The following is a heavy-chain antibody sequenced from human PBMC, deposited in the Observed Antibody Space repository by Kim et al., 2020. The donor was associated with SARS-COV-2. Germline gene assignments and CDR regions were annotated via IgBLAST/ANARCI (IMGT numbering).Heavy chain of an antibody. V-gene: IGHV4-34*01. CDR1: GGSFSGYY. CDR3: ARGPLGGELSLPPFDY. Sequence: SETLSLTCAVYGGSFSGYYWSWIRQPPGKGLEWIGEINHSGSTNYNPSLKSRVTIPVDTSKNQFSLKLSSVTAADTAVYYCARGPLGGELSLPPFDYWGQGTLVTVSS. J-gene: IGHJ4*02. CDR2: INHSGST. D-gene: IGHD3-16*02.